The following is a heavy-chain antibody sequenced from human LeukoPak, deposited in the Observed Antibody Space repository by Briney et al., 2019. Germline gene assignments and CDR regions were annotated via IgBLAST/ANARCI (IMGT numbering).Heavy chain of an antibody. CDR1: EFTFSGYA. CDR2: IKSKTDGGTT. V-gene: IGHV3-15*01. Sequence: GGSLRLSCAASEFTFSGYAMSWVRQTPGKGLEWVGHIKSKTDGGTTDYAAPVKGRFTISRDDSKNTLYLQMNTLKTEDTGVYYCTTDSTGGMDVWGQGTTVTVSS. J-gene: IGHJ6*02. CDR3: TTDSTGGMDV.